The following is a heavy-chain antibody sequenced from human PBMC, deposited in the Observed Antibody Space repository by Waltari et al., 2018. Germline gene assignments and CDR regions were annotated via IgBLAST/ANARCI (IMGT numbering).Heavy chain of an antibody. V-gene: IGHV4-39*01. D-gene: IGHD6-13*01. J-gene: IGHJ4*02. CDR1: GTSVTTTISF. CDR3: ARGIWQQLAHFDS. CDR2: IYFTGST. Sequence: QLHLQLSGPGLVKPSETLSLTCAVSGTSVTTTISFWGWIRQPPGKGLEWIGRIYFTGSTDYNPSLKSRVTTSIDTSTNQFSLNLRSVTAADTAVYYCARGIWQQLAHFDSWGQGTLVTVSS.